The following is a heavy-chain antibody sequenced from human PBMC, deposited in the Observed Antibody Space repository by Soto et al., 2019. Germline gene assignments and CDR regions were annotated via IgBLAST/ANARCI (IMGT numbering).Heavy chain of an antibody. Sequence: GGSLRLSCAASGFTFSSYAMSWVRQAPGKGLEWVSAISGSGGSTYYADSVKGRFTISRDNSKNTLYLQMNSLRAEDTAVYYCAKDPVYDFWSAYYTGIRDYWGQGTLVTVYS. CDR1: GFTFSSYA. CDR2: ISGSGGST. CDR3: AKDPVYDFWSAYYTGIRDY. V-gene: IGHV3-23*01. J-gene: IGHJ4*02. D-gene: IGHD3-3*01.